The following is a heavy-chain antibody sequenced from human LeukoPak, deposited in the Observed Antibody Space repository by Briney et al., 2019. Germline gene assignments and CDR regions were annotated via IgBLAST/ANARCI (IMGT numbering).Heavy chain of an antibody. CDR2: ISSSSSYT. D-gene: IGHD3-10*01. CDR1: GFTFSDYY. J-gene: IGHJ4*02. Sequence: GGSLRLSCAASGFTFSDYYMSWIRQAPGKGLEWVSYISSSSSYTNYADSVKGRFTISRDDAKNSLYLQMNSLRAEDTAVYYCARTSGSPYYYGSGSYYGYWGQGTLVTVSS. V-gene: IGHV3-11*06. CDR3: ARTSGSPYYYGSGSYYGY.